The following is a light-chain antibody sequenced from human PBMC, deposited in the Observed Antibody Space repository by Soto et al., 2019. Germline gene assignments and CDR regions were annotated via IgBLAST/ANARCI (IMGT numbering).Light chain of an antibody. Sequence: VMTQAPATLSVSPGERATLSCRASQYINTRLAWYQHRPGQAPRLLIYQTSIRAAGIPARFSASGSGTDFTLTISDVQPEDFALYYCHQRQSWPRTFGQGTKVDIK. CDR3: HQRQSWPRT. V-gene: IGKV3D-15*03. J-gene: IGKJ1*01. CDR2: QTS. CDR1: QYINTR.